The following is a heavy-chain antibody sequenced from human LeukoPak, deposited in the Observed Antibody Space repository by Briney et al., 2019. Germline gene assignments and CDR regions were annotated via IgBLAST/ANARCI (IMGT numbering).Heavy chain of an antibody. CDR2: IWYDGSNK. CDR3: ARDYGDYVTYFDY. CDR1: GFTFSSYG. V-gene: IGHV3-33*01. J-gene: IGHJ4*02. D-gene: IGHD4-17*01. Sequence: PGGSLRLSCAASGFTFSSYGMHWVRQAPGKGLEWVAVIWYDGSNKYYADSVKGRFTISRGNSKDTLYLQMNSLRAEDTAVYYCARDYGDYVTYFDYWGQGTLVTVSS.